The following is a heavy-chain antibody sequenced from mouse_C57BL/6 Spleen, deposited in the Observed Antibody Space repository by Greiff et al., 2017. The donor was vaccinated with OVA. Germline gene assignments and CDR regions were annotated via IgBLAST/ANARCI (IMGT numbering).Heavy chain of an antibody. V-gene: IGHV1-19*01. CDR3: APYYYGSSYAMDY. CDR2: INPYNGGT. Sequence: EVHLVESGPVLVKPGASVKMSCKASGYTFTDYYMNWVKQSHGKSLEWIGVINPYNGGTSYNQKFKGKATLTVDKSSSTAYMELNSLTSEDSAVYYCAPYYYGSSYAMDYWGQGTSVTVSS. CDR1: GYTFTDYY. D-gene: IGHD1-1*01. J-gene: IGHJ4*01.